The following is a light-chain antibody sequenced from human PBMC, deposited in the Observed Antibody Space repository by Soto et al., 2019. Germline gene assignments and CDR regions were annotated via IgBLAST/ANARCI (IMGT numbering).Light chain of an antibody. V-gene: IGKV3-15*01. CDR2: GAS. CDR1: QNVSNS. J-gene: IGKJ2*01. CDR3: QHYRNWPPYT. Sequence: EVVVTQSPAALSVSPGDRATLSCRASQNVSNSFAWYLHRPGQAPRLLIYGASTRATGVPARFSGSGSGTEFTLNIASLQSEDFGVYFCQHYRNWPPYTFDRGTRLEI.